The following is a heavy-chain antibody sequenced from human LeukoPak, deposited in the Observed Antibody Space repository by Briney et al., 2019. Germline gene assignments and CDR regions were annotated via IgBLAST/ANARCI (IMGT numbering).Heavy chain of an antibody. V-gene: IGHV3-23*01. CDR1: GFTFSSYA. CDR3: AKANSAYSSSWYGTYFDY. J-gene: IGHJ4*02. D-gene: IGHD6-13*01. CDR2: VSGSGGST. Sequence: GGSLRLSCAASGFTFSSYAMSWVRQAPGKGLEWVSTVSGSGGSTFYADSVKGRFTISRDNSKNTLYLQMNSLRAEDTAVYYCAKANSAYSSSWYGTYFDYWGQGTLVTVSS.